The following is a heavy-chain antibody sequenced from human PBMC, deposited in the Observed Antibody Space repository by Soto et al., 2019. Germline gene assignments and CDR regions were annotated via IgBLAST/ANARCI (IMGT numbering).Heavy chain of an antibody. CDR3: AISQDRGGRTTFID. Sequence: SLRLSCAVYGFTFDDNAMHWVRKAPETGLEWVSGINWKSDIGYADSVKGRFTISSDNAENSLYLQMNSLRAEDTALYYCAISQDRGGRTTFIDWGQGTQVTVSS. V-gene: IGHV3-9*01. CDR1: GFTFDDNA. D-gene: IGHD3-16*01. CDR2: INWKSDI. J-gene: IGHJ4*02.